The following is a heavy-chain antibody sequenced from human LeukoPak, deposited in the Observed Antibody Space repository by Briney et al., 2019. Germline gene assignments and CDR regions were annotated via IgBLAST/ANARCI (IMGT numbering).Heavy chain of an antibody. CDR2: MNPNSGNT. Sequence: ASVKVSCKASGYTFTSYDINWVRQATGQGLEWMVGMNPNSGNTGYAQKCQGRVTMTRNTSISTAHMELSSLRSADTAVYYCARGPEENGDSNWFDPWGQGTLVTVSS. CDR3: ARGPEENGDSNWFDP. J-gene: IGHJ5*02. V-gene: IGHV1-8*01. D-gene: IGHD4-17*01. CDR1: GYTFTSYD.